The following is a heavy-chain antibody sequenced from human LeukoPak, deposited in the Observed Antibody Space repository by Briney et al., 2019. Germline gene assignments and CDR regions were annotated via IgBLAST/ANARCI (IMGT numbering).Heavy chain of an antibody. CDR3: ARFGRWLQFDY. CDR1: GFTFSSYA. Sequence: GGSLRLSCAASGFTFSSYAMHWVRQAPGKGLEWVAVISYDGSNKYYADSVTGRFTISRDNSKNTLYLQMSSLRAEDTAVYYCARFGRWLQFDYWGQGTLVTVSS. J-gene: IGHJ4*02. D-gene: IGHD5-24*01. V-gene: IGHV3-30-3*01. CDR2: ISYDGSNK.